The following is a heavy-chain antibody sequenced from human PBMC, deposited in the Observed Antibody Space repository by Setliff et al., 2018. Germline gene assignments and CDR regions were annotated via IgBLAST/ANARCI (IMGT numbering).Heavy chain of an antibody. CDR1: GDSISGAKYY. D-gene: IGHD1-1*01. J-gene: IGHJ4*02. CDR3: ARTGTYRYFDY. CDR2: IYTDGST. V-gene: IGHV4-61*02. Sequence: PSETLSLTCTVSGDSISGAKYYWSWIRQSAGKGLECIGRIYTDGSTKYNPSLNSRVALSIDTAKNQFSLKLTSVTAADTAVYYCARTGTYRYFDYWGQGTRVTVSS.